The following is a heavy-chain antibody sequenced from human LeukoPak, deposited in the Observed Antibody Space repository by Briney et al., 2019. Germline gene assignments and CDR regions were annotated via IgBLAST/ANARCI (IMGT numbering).Heavy chain of an antibody. CDR2: IWFDGTYE. CDR1: GFTFSSYG. Sequence: GGSLRLSCAASGFTFSSYGMHWVRQAPDKGLEWVALIWFDGTYEYYADSVKGRFTISRDNSNKTLYLQMNSLRAEDTAVYYCAKERDYAEDMDVWGKGTTVTVSS. D-gene: IGHD4-17*01. V-gene: IGHV3-33*06. J-gene: IGHJ6*03. CDR3: AKERDYAEDMDV.